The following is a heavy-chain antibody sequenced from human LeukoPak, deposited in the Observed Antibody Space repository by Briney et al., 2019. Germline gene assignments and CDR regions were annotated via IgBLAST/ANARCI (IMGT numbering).Heavy chain of an antibody. J-gene: IGHJ3*01. Sequence: GGSLRLSYAASGFTFSSYAMHWVRQAPGKGLEWVAVISYDGSNKYYADSVKGRFTISRDNSKNTLYLQMNSLRAEDTAVYYCASGYCSGGSCYSDHGDSSGAFDFWGQGTMVTVSS. CDR1: GFTFSSYA. D-gene: IGHD2-15*01. CDR3: ASGYCSGGSCYSDHGDSSGAFDF. CDR2: ISYDGSNK. V-gene: IGHV3-30-3*01.